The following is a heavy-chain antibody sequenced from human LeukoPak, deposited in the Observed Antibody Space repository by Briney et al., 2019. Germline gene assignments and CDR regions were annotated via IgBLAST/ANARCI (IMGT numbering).Heavy chain of an antibody. J-gene: IGHJ4*02. D-gene: IGHD1-7*01. Sequence: SETLSLTCAVCGGSFSGYYWSWIRQPPGKGMEWIGEINHSGSTNYNPSLKSRVTISVDTSKNQFSLKLSSVTAADTAVYYCARRNYQIDYWGQGTLVTVSS. CDR2: INHSGST. CDR1: GGSFSGYY. CDR3: ARRNYQIDY. V-gene: IGHV4-34*01.